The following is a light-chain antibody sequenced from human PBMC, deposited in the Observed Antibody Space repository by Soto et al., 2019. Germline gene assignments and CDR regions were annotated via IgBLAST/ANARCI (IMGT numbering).Light chain of an antibody. J-gene: IGKJ2*01. Sequence: DIVLTQSPDTLSLSPGESATLSCRASQSVSGNYLAWYQQKPGQSPRLLIYGSSDRATGIPDRFSGSGSGTDFTLTISRVEPEDFAVYYCQQYCSSPPYTFGQGTKLEIK. V-gene: IGKV3-20*01. CDR3: QQYCSSPPYT. CDR1: QSVSGNY. CDR2: GSS.